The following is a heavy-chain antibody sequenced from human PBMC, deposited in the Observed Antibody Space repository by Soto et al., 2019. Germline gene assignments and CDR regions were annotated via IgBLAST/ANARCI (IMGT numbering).Heavy chain of an antibody. V-gene: IGHV3-23*01. Sequence: GGSLRLSCAASGFTFSNFAMNWVRQAPGKGLEWVSGIIGSGETTYYADTVKGRFTISRDKSKTTLYLQMNSLRAEDTAIFYCAKHGGYSFGPGDYYGMDIWGQGTTVTVSS. J-gene: IGHJ6*02. CDR3: AKHGGYSFGPGDYYGMDI. CDR2: IIGSGETT. CDR1: GFTFSNFA. D-gene: IGHD5-18*01.